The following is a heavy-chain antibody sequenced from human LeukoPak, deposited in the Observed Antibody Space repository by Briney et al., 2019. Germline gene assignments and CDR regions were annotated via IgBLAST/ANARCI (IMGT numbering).Heavy chain of an antibody. CDR2: IYHSGST. V-gene: IGHV4-4*02. CDR1: GGSISSSNW. J-gene: IGHJ4*02. CDR3: VRDRGEWSYSHDY. Sequence: SETLSLTCAVSGGSISSSNWWSWVRQPPGKGLEWIGEIYHSGSTNYNPSLKSRVIISVDKSKNQFSLKLSSVTAADTAVYYCVRDRGEWSYSHDYWGQGTLVTVSS. D-gene: IGHD3-10*01.